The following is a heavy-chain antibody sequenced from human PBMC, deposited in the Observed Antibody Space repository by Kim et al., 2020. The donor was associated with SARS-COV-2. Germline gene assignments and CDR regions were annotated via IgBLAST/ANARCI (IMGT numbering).Heavy chain of an antibody. J-gene: IGHJ3*02. D-gene: IGHD1-26*01. CDR3: ATWFYSGSYYGAFDI. V-gene: IGHV3-11*06. Sequence: DSVKGRFTNPRDNAKNLLYLEMNSLRAEDTAVYYCATWFYSGSYYGAFDIWGQGTKVTVSS.